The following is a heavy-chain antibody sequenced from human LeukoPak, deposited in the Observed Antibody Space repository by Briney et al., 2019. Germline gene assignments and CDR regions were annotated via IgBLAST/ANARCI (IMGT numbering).Heavy chain of an antibody. D-gene: IGHD3-9*01. CDR1: GGTFSSYA. Sequence: SVKVSCKASGGTFSSYAISWVRQAPGQGLEWMGGIIPIFGTANYAQKFQGRVTITADESTSTAYMELSSLRSEDTAVYYCARLLRYFDWTHNGSFDYWGQGTLVAVSS. V-gene: IGHV1-69*01. CDR3: ARLLRYFDWTHNGSFDY. CDR2: IIPIFGTA. J-gene: IGHJ4*02.